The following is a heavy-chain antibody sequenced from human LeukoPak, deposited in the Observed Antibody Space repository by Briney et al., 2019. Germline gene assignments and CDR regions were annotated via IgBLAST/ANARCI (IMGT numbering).Heavy chain of an antibody. CDR2: IHPGNSGT. V-gene: IGHV5-51*01. D-gene: IGHD1-14*01. CDR3: ARHPTGFPLWFDP. J-gene: IGHJ5*02. CDR1: GYSSTNYW. Sequence: GESLKISCKGSGYSSTNYWIAWVRQMPGKGLEWMGSIHPGNSGTTYSPSFHGQVTLSADKSISPAYLQWSSLKASDTVLYYCARHPTGFPLWFDPWGQGTLVTVSS.